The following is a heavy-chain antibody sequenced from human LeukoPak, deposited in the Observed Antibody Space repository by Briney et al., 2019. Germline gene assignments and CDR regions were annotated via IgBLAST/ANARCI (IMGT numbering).Heavy chain of an antibody. J-gene: IGHJ4*02. Sequence: SETLSLTCTVSGGSISSSSYYWGWIRQPPGKGLEWIGSIYYSGSTYYNPSLKSRVTISVDTSKNQFSLKLSSVTAADTAVYYCAGGPMTTADYWGQGTLATVSS. CDR2: IYYSGST. CDR1: GGSISSSSYY. D-gene: IGHD4-11*01. V-gene: IGHV4-39*01. CDR3: AGGPMTTADY.